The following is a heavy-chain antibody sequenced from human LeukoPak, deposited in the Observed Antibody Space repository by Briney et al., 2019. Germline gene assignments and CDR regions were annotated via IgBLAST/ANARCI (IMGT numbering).Heavy chain of an antibody. Sequence: GASLRLSCAASGFTFSSYSMNWVRQAPGKGLEWVSSISSSSYIFYADSVKGRFTISRDNAKNSLYLQMNRLRAEDTAVYYCARGVVVVPAARWFDAWGQGTLVTVSS. J-gene: IGHJ5*02. CDR3: ARGVVVVPAARWFDA. CDR1: GFTFSSYS. V-gene: IGHV3-21*01. CDR2: ISSSSYI. D-gene: IGHD2-2*01.